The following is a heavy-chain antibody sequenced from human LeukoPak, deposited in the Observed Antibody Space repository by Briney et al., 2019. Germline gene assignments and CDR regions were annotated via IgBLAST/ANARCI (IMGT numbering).Heavy chain of an antibody. CDR2: IWSDGINK. D-gene: IGHD3-16*01. CDR3: ARDYAVG. J-gene: IGHJ4*02. Sequence: GGSLRLSCAASGFTFSDYGMHWVRQAPGKGLEWVAAIWSDGINKYSADSVKGQFTISRDNSKNTLYLQMNSLRVEDTAVYYCARDYAVGWGQGTLVTVSS. V-gene: IGHV3-33*01. CDR1: GFTFSDYG.